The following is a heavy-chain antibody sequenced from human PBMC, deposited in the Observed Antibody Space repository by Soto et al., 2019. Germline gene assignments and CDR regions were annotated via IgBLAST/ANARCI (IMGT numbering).Heavy chain of an antibody. CDR3: ARVPPDSSGYYKYYFDY. CDR1: GYTFTNYG. Sequence: QVQLLQSEAEVKKPGASVKVSCKASGYTFTNYGIIWLRQAPGQGLEWMGWINPYNGNTNYAQRVQGRVTMTTDTYTSTAYIELRSLRYDDTAVYYCARVPPDSSGYYKYYFDYWGQGTLVTVSS. CDR2: INPYNGNT. V-gene: IGHV1-18*04. J-gene: IGHJ4*02. D-gene: IGHD3-22*01.